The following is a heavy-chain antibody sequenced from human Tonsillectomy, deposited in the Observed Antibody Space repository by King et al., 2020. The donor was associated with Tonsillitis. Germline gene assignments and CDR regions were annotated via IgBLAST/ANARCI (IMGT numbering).Heavy chain of an antibody. CDR3: ARSELLGTTTFVY. CDR2: IYYSGNT. CDR1: GGSISSDY. Sequence: QLQESGPGLVKPSETLSLTCTVSGGSISSDYWSWIRLTPGRGLEWIGYIYYSGNTKYNPSLKSRVTISADSSKNQFSLKLSSVTAADTAVYYCARSELLGTTTFVYWGQGTLVTVSS. V-gene: IGHV4-59*13. J-gene: IGHJ4*02. D-gene: IGHD1-26*01.